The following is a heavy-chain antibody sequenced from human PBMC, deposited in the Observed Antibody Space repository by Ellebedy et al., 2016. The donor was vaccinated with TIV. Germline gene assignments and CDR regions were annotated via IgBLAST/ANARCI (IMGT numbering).Heavy chain of an antibody. Sequence: MPSETLSLTCTVSGGSISSYYWSRIRQPPGKGLEWIGYIYYSGSTYYNPSLKSRVTISVDTSKNQFSLKLSSVTAADTAVYYCASDYGDYASLDPWGQGTLVTVSS. CDR2: IYYSGST. CDR3: ASDYGDYASLDP. CDR1: GGSISSYY. V-gene: IGHV4-59*08. D-gene: IGHD4-17*01. J-gene: IGHJ5*02.